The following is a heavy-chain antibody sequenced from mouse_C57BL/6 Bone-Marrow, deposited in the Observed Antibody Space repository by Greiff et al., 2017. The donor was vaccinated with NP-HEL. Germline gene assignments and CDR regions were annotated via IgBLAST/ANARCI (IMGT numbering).Heavy chain of an antibody. V-gene: IGHV3-8*01. J-gene: IGHJ4*01. Sequence: EVKLVESGPGLAKPSQTLSLTCSVTGYSITSAYWNWIRKFPGNKLEYMGYISYSGSTYYNPSPKSRISITRDTSKNQYYLQLNSVTTEDSATYYCARSIYYYGTDAMDYWGQGTSVTVSS. CDR1: GYSITSAY. D-gene: IGHD1-1*01. CDR3: ARSIYYYGTDAMDY. CDR2: ISYSGST.